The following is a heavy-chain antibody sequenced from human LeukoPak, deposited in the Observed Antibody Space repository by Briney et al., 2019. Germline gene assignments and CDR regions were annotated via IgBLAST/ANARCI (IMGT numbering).Heavy chain of an antibody. Sequence: QAGGSLRLSCAASGFRFSSTGMHWVRQAPGKGLQWVALIWYDGSNSVYADSVKGRFTISRDNSKNTVHLQMNNLRAEDTAVYYCAKDYGTTATAVQLRAPYFDFWGQGALVTVAS. D-gene: IGHD4-11*01. J-gene: IGHJ4*02. V-gene: IGHV3-33*06. CDR1: GFRFSSTG. CDR2: IWYDGSNS. CDR3: AKDYGTTATAVQLRAPYFDF.